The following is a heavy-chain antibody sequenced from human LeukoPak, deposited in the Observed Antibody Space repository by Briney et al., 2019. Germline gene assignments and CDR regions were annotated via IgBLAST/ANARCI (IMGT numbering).Heavy chain of an antibody. J-gene: IGHJ2*01. CDR3: TRVGDYGGNWAWYFDL. CDR2: INSDGSST. V-gene: IGHV3-74*01. CDR1: GFTFSSCW. Sequence: GGSLRLSCEASGFTFSSCWMHWVRQAPGKGLVWVSRINSDGSSTRYAGSVKGRFTISRDNAKNTLYLQMNSLRAEDTAVYYCTRVGDYGGNWAWYFDLWGRGTLVTVSS. D-gene: IGHD4-23*01.